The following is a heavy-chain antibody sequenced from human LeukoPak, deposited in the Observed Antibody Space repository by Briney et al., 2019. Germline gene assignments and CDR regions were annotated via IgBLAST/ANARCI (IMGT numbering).Heavy chain of an antibody. CDR3: AREDAAYSNYGGFDY. Sequence: PGGSLRLSCAASGFTFSSYSMNWVRQASGKGLEWVSSISSSSSYIYYADSVKGRFTISRDNAKNSLYLQMNSLRAEDTAVYYCAREDAAYSNYGGFDYWGQGTLVTVSS. V-gene: IGHV3-21*01. D-gene: IGHD4-11*01. J-gene: IGHJ4*02. CDR2: ISSSSSYI. CDR1: GFTFSSYS.